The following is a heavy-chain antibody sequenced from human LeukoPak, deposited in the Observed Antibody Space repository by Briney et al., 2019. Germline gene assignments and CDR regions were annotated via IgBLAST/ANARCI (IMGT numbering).Heavy chain of an antibody. J-gene: IGHJ6*02. CDR2: INHSGST. CDR3: ARVRGYDNYYYYGMDV. Sequence: PSETLSPTCAVYGGSFSGYYWSWIRQPPGKGLEWIGEINHSGSTNYNPSLKSRVTISVDTSKNQFSLKLSSVTAADTAVYYCARVRGYDNYYYYGMDVWGQGTTVTVSS. CDR1: GGSFSGYY. V-gene: IGHV4-34*01. D-gene: IGHD5-12*01.